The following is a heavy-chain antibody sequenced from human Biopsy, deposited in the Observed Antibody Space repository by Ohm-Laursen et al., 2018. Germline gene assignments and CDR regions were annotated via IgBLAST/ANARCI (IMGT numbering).Heavy chain of an antibody. J-gene: IGHJ4*02. V-gene: IGHV3-53*01. Sequence: SLRLSCSAFGFTVSTTYMSWVRQAPGKGLEWVSIIYLGGNTYYTDSVKGRFTISRDNSKNALYLQMNSLRPADTAKYYCVRGRAYWGQGTLVTVS. CDR1: GFTVSTTY. CDR2: IYLGGNT. CDR3: VRGRAY.